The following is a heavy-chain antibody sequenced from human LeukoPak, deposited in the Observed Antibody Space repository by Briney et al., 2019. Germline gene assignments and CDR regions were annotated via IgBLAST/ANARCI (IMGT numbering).Heavy chain of an antibody. Sequence: PGGSLRLSCAASGFTFSTYWMHWVRQAPGKGLVWVSRINSDGSSTSYADSVKGRFIISRDNAKNTLYLQMNSLRAEDTAVYYCARGHSSGGGWYFDLWGRGTLVTVSS. D-gene: IGHD6-19*01. J-gene: IGHJ2*01. CDR2: INSDGSST. CDR1: GFTFSTYW. V-gene: IGHV3-74*01. CDR3: ARGHSSGGGWYFDL.